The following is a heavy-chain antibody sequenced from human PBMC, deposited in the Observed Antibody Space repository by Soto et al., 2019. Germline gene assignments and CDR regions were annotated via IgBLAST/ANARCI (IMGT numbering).Heavy chain of an antibody. CDR3: ARGEDAFFYYGLDV. CDR1: GGSITPSY. J-gene: IGHJ6*02. V-gene: IGHV4-59*01. Sequence: SETLSLTCTVSGGSITPSYWSWIRRPPGKGLEWIAYIYDTGISGYTPSTSYNPSLKSRVTMSVDTSKSQLSLKLTSVTAADTAVYYCARGEDAFFYYGLDVWRHGITVTVSS. CDR2: IYDTGISGYTPST.